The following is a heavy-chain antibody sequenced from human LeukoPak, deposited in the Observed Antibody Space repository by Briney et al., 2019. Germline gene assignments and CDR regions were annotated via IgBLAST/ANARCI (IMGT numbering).Heavy chain of an antibody. V-gene: IGHV3-11*01. J-gene: IGHJ5*02. CDR1: GFTFSDYY. Sequence: GGSLRLSCAASGFTFSDYYINWIRQAPGKGLEWLSFISTSGGALYYADSVRGRFTISRDNAQRIVFLQMSRLRAEDTAIYYCARDGVLHQATNKFDLWGQGTPVTVSS. CDR2: ISTSGGAL. CDR3: ARDGVLHQATNKFDL. D-gene: IGHD5-24*01.